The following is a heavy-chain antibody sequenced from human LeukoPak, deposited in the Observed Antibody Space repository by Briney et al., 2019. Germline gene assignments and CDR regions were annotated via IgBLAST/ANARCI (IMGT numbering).Heavy chain of an antibody. CDR2: IYTSGST. CDR1: GGSISSYY. D-gene: IGHD6-13*01. Sequence: KPSETLSLPCTVSGGSISSYYSSWLREPAGEGVEWIGRIYTSGSTNYNPSPKSRVSISADTSKNNFSLKLSSVTAADTAVYYCARVGGAADAFDIWGQGIMVTVSS. V-gene: IGHV4-4*07. J-gene: IGHJ3*02. CDR3: ARVGGAADAFDI.